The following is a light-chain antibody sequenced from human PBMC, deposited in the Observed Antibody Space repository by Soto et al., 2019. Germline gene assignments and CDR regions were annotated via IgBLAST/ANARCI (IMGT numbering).Light chain of an antibody. CDR2: DVS. J-gene: IGLJ1*01. V-gene: IGLV2-14*03. CDR3: NSYTSDTTVTYV. CDR1: SSDIGGYNY. Sequence: QSVLTQPASVSGSPGQSITISCTGTSSDIGGYNYVSWYQQHPGKAPKLIIYDVSNRPSGVSNRFSGSKSGNTASLTISGLQAEDEADYYCNSYTSDTTVTYVFGSGTKVTVL.